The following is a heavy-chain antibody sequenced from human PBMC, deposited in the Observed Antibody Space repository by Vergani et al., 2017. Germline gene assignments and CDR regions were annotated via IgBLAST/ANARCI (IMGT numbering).Heavy chain of an antibody. CDR3: AKGLNYSYMDV. D-gene: IGHD3-16*01. CDR1: GFTFSSYG. CDR2: ISYDGSNK. Sequence: QVQLVESGGGVVQPGRSLRLSCAASGFTFSSYGMHWVRQAPGKGLEWVAVISYDGSNKYYADSVKGRFTISRDNSKNTLYLQMNSLRAEDTAVYYCAKGLNYSYMDVWGKGTTVTVSS. J-gene: IGHJ6*03. V-gene: IGHV3-30*18.